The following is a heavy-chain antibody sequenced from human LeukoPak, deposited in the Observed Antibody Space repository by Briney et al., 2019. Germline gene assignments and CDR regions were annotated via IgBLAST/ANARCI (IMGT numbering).Heavy chain of an antibody. CDR1: GGTFSSYA. CDR3: ARVWGSDSSGYYPDY. J-gene: IGHJ4*02. CDR2: IIPIFGTA. Sequence: ASVKVSCKASGGTFSSYAISWVRQAPGQGLEWMGGIIPIFGTANYAQKFQGRVTITADESTSTAYMELRSLRSDDTAVYYCARVWGSDSSGYYPDYWGQGTLVTVSS. D-gene: IGHD3-22*01. V-gene: IGHV1-69*13.